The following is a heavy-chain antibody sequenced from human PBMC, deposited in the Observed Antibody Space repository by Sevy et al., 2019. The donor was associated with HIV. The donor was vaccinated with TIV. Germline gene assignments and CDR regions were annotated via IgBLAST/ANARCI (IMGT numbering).Heavy chain of an antibody. CDR2: IIPIFGTA. CDR1: GGTFISYA. Sequence: ASVKVSCKASGGTFISYAFSWVQQAPGQGLEWMGGIIPIFGTANYAQKFQGRVTITADESTSTAYMELSSLRSEDTAVYFCATSYYDILTALDYWGQGTLVTVSS. V-gene: IGHV1-69*13. J-gene: IGHJ4*02. CDR3: ATSYYDILTALDY. D-gene: IGHD3-9*01.